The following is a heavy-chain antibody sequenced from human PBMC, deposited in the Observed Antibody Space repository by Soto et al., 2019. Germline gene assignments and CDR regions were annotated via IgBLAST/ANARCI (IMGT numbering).Heavy chain of an antibody. D-gene: IGHD3-22*01. CDR3: ASGEGANSGYYHVDAFDI. Sequence: GASVKVSCKASGGTFSSYSIRWVRHAPGQGLEWMGGIIPSFGTANYAQKFQGRVTITADESTSTAYMELSSLRSEDTAVYYCASGEGANSGYYHVDAFDIWGQGTMVNVSS. CDR1: GGTFSSYS. V-gene: IGHV1-69*13. CDR2: IIPSFGTA. J-gene: IGHJ3*02.